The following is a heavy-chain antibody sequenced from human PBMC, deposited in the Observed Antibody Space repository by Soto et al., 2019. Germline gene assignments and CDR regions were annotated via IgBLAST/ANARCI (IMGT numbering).Heavy chain of an antibody. Sequence: QVQLVESGGGLVKPGGSLRLSCAASGFTFSDYYMSWIRQAPGKGLEWVSYNNSSSSYTNYADSVKGRFTISRDNAKNSLYLQMNSLRAEDTAVYYCARIITAAGGRRYFDLWGRGTLVTASS. D-gene: IGHD6-13*01. J-gene: IGHJ2*01. CDR3: ARIITAAGGRRYFDL. V-gene: IGHV3-11*05. CDR2: NNSSSSYT. CDR1: GFTFSDYY.